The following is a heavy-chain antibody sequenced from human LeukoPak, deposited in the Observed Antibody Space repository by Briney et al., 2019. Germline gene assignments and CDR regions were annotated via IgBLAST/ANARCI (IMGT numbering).Heavy chain of an antibody. Sequence: GGSLRLSCAASGFAFSSYAMSWVRQAPGKGLEWVSAISGSGGSTYYADSVKGRFTISRDNSKNTLYLQMNSLRAEDTAVYYCAKDGNYYDSSGYYRYYFDYWGQGTLVTVSS. D-gene: IGHD3-22*01. J-gene: IGHJ4*02. V-gene: IGHV3-23*01. CDR2: ISGSGGST. CDR3: AKDGNYYDSSGYYRYYFDY. CDR1: GFAFSSYA.